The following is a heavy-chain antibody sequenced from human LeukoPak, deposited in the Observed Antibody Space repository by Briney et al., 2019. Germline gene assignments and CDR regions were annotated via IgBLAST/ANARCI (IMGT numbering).Heavy chain of an antibody. Sequence: SETLSLTCTVSGGSISSYYWSWIRQPPGKGLEWIGYIYYSGSTNYNPSLKSRVTISVDTSKNQFSLKLSSVTAAVTAVYYCARAAGPLAAPDFWGQGTPVTVSS. D-gene: IGHD6-13*01. CDR2: IYYSGST. V-gene: IGHV4-59*01. CDR3: ARAAGPLAAPDF. CDR1: GGSISSYY. J-gene: IGHJ4*02.